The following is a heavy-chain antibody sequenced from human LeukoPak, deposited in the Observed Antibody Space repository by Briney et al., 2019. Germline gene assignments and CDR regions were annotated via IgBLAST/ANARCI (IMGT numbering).Heavy chain of an antibody. V-gene: IGHV4-39*01. D-gene: IGHD2-2*01. Sequence: PSETLSLTCTVSGGSISSSSYYWGWIRQPPGKGLERVGNIYYSGSTYYNPSLKSRVTISVDTSKNQFSLKLSSVTAADTAVYYCARHGTYCSSTSCYSDAFDIWGQGTMVTVSS. CDR3: ARHGTYCSSTSCYSDAFDI. J-gene: IGHJ3*02. CDR2: IYYSGST. CDR1: GGSISSSSYY.